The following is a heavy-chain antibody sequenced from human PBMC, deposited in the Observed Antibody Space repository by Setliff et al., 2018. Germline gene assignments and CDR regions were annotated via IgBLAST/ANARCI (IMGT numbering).Heavy chain of an antibody. CDR1: GFILSRFA. V-gene: IGHV3-23*01. Sequence: PGGSLRLSCAASGFILSRFAMNWVRQAPGKGLEWVSSISDSDGSTYYADSVKGRFTISRDNSKNTLYLQMNSLRAEDTAVYYCAKEVGYCSGGSCYHYYYGMDVWGQGTTVTVSS. CDR2: ISDSDGST. CDR3: AKEVGYCSGGSCYHYYYGMDV. D-gene: IGHD2-15*01. J-gene: IGHJ6*02.